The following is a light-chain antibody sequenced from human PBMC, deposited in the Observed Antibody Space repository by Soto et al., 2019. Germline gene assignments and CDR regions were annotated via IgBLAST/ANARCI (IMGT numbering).Light chain of an antibody. V-gene: IGKV3-20*01. CDR1: QSVSSSY. CDR3: QQYGSSPLFT. J-gene: IGKJ3*01. CDR2: GAA. Sequence: EIVLTQSPGTLSLSPGERATLSCRASQSVSSSYLAWYQQKPGQAPRLLIYGAASRATGITDRLSGSGSGTDVTLTISRLEPEDFGVYYCQQYGSSPLFTFGPGTKVDIK.